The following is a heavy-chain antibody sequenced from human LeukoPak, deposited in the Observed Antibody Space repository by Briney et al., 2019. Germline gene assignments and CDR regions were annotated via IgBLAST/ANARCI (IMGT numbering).Heavy chain of an antibody. CDR3: AKDRCGGDCYPAFDY. CDR2: IKYDGSAT. D-gene: IGHD2-21*02. Sequence: GGSLRLSCAASGFTFSNYWMHWIRQVPGKGLVWVSHIKYDGSATNYADSVKGRFTISRDNAKNTLYLQMNSLRAEDTAVYYCAKDRCGGDCYPAFDYWGQGTLVTVSS. J-gene: IGHJ4*02. V-gene: IGHV3-74*01. CDR1: GFTFSNYW.